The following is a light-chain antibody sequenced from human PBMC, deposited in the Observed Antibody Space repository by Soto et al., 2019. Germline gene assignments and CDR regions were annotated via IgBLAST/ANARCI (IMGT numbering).Light chain of an antibody. J-gene: IGKJ4*01. CDR2: GAS. CDR1: QSVSSDY. V-gene: IGKV3-20*01. CDR3: QQHGSS. Sequence: ERVLTQSPGTLSLSPGERATLSCRASQSVSSDYLAWYQQKPGQPPRLLIYGASSRATGVPERFSGSGSGTDFTLTIRSLEPEDVAVYYCQQHGSSFGGGTKVEIK.